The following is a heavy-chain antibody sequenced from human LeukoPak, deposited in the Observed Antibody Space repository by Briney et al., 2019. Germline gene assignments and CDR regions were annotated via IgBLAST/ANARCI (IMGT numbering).Heavy chain of an antibody. V-gene: IGHV5-51*01. D-gene: IGHD2-2*01. CDR3: ARRSSTSWGFDP. Sequence: GESLKISCKGSGYSFTNYWIGWVRQMPGKGLELMGIIYPGDSDTTYSPSFQGQVTISADKSITAAHLQWSSLKASDTAMYYCARRSSTSWGFDPWGQGTLVTVSS. J-gene: IGHJ5*02. CDR1: GYSFTNYW. CDR2: IYPGDSDT.